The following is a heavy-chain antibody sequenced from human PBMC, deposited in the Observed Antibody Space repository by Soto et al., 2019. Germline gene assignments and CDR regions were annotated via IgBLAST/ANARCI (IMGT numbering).Heavy chain of an antibody. Sequence: PSETLSLTCTVSGGSISSGGYYWSWIRQHPGKGLEWIGYIYYSGSTYYNPSLKSRVTISVDTSKNQFSLKLSSVTAADTAVYYCARSYHYYDSSGYVGYWGQGTLVTVSS. CDR2: IYYSGST. CDR1: GGSISSGGYY. CDR3: ARSYHYYDSSGYVGY. D-gene: IGHD3-22*01. J-gene: IGHJ4*02. V-gene: IGHV4-31*03.